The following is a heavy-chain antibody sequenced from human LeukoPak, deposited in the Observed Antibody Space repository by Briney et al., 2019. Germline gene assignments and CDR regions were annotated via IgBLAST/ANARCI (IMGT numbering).Heavy chain of an antibody. D-gene: IGHD2-2*01. Sequence: PSETLSLTCAVSGVSISSSEWWIWVRQPPGQGLEWIGEIHRDGRTRYNPSLKSRVTMSIDYSKNQFSLKVSSVTAADTAIYYCARAPGAYAAFDIWGQGTMVTVSS. CDR3: ARAPGAYAAFDI. V-gene: IGHV4-4*02. CDR1: GVSISSSEW. CDR2: IHRDGRT. J-gene: IGHJ3*02.